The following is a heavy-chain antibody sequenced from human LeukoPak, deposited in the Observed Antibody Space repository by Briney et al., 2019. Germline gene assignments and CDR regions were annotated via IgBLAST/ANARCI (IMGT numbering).Heavy chain of an antibody. D-gene: IGHD3-22*01. V-gene: IGHV1-18*01. CDR3: ARDRGITMIVVVDYGMDV. CDR1: GYTFTSYG. Sequence: GASVKVSCKASGYTFTSYGISWVRQAPGQGLEWMGWISAYNGNTNYAQKLLGRVTMTTDTSTSTAYMELRSLRSDDTAVYYCARDRGITMIVVVDYGMDVWGQGTTVTVSS. J-gene: IGHJ6*02. CDR2: ISAYNGNT.